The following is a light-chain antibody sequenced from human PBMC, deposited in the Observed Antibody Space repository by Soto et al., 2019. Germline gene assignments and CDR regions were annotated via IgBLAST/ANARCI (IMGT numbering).Light chain of an antibody. CDR2: HVT. V-gene: IGLV2-14*01. J-gene: IGLJ1*01. Sequence: QSALTQPASVSGSPGQSITISCTRTSSDIGGYYYVSWYQHHPGKAPKLLIYHVTNRPSRVSNRFSGSKSGNTASLTISGLQADDEADYYCTSSSSSDIFDVFGTGTKVTVL. CDR3: TSSSSSDIFDV. CDR1: SSDIGGYYY.